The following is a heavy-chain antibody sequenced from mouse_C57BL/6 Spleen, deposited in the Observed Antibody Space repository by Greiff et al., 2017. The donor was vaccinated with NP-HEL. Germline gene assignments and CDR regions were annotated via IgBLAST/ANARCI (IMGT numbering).Heavy chain of an antibody. D-gene: IGHD3-2*02. CDR2: IRSKSSNYAT. CDR1: GFTFNTYA. Sequence: EVQLVESGGGLVQPKGSLKLSCAASGFTFNTYAMHWVRQAPGKGLEWVARIRSKSSNYATYYADSVKDRFTISRDDSQSMLYLQMNNLKTEDTAMYYCVRDDDSSGYNYAMDYWGQGTSVTVSS. CDR3: VRDDDSSGYNYAMDY. J-gene: IGHJ4*01. V-gene: IGHV10-3*01.